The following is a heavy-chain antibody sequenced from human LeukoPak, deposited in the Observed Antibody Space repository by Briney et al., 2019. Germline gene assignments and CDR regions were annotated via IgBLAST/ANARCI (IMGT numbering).Heavy chain of an antibody. CDR2: ISSRGNTI. J-gene: IGHJ3*02. V-gene: IGHV3-48*04. Sequence: PGGSLRLSCAASGFTFSSYGMSWIRQAPGKGLEWVSYISSRGNTIYYADSVKGRFTISRDNAKNSLYLQMNSLRAEDTAVYYCAKVGDSSGYVGDAFDIWGQGTMVTVSS. CDR1: GFTFSSYG. CDR3: AKVGDSSGYVGDAFDI. D-gene: IGHD3-22*01.